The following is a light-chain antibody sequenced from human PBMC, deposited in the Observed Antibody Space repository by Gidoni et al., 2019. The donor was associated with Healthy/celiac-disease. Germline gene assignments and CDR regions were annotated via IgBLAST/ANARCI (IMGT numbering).Light chain of an antibody. CDR1: QPISVY. Sequence: LQMPHSPSSLSASLGDRVTITCRARQPISVYLNWYQQQPGKTPKLLIYFASSLQSGVPSRFSGSGSGTDFTLTISSLQPEDFATYYCQQSYSTPYTFGQGTKLEIK. J-gene: IGKJ2*01. V-gene: IGKV1-39*01. CDR3: QQSYSTPYT. CDR2: FAS.